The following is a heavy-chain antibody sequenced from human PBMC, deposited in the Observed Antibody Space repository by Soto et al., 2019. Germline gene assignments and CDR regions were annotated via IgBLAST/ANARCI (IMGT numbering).Heavy chain of an antibody. Sequence: EVQLVESGGGLVQPGGSLRLSCAASGFTLSTYWTHWVRQAPGPGLVWVSHINNDGSATSYADSVKGRFTISRDDAKNTLYLQMNRLRVEDTAVYYWARSWFPYYFAYWGQGTLVTVSS. D-gene: IGHD3-10*01. CDR1: GFTLSTYW. J-gene: IGHJ4*02. CDR2: INNDGSAT. CDR3: ARSWFPYYFAY. V-gene: IGHV3-74*01.